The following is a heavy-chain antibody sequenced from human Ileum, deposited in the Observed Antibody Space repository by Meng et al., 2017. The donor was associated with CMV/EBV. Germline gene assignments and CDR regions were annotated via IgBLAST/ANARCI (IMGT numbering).Heavy chain of an antibody. CDR2: INGGNGDT. D-gene: IGHD3-10*01. J-gene: IGHJ4*02. Sequence: QVQRVQSGAGAKKPGASGKVYCKAAENIFSKIGIHWVRQAPGQRLEWMGSINGGNGDTKYLQKFQGRVTITRDTSASTAYMELSSLRSEDTAVYYCARGANGNYLYYFDYWGQGTLVTVSS. CDR3: ARGANGNYLYYFDY. CDR1: ENIFSKIG. V-gene: IGHV1-3*01.